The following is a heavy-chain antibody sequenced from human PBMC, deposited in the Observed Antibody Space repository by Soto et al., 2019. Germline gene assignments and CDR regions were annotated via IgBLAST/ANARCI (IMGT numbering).Heavy chain of an antibody. CDR2: INHSENT. J-gene: IGHJ4*02. CDR3: ARAREMATIFDY. D-gene: IGHD5-12*01. Sequence: QVQLQQWGAGLLKPSETLSLTCAVYSGSFSGFYWSWIRQTPGKGLEWIGEINHSENTNYNPSPKSRVIMSVDRSKNQFSLRLSSVTAADTAVYYCARAREMATIFDYWGQGTLVTVSS. V-gene: IGHV4-34*01. CDR1: SGSFSGFY.